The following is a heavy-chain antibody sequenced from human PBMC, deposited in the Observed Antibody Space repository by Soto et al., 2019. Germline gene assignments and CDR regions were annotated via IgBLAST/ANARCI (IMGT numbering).Heavy chain of an antibody. CDR2: SLPIFGTA. J-gene: IGHJ6*01. CDR3: ARGRGYSGDDHYYYFDMDV. D-gene: IGHD5-12*01. Sequence: QVQLVQSGAEVKKPGSSVKVSCKASGGTFNNYPITWVRQAPGEGLEWMGGSLPIFGTANYAQKFQGRVTISVDESTRTAYMELSSLRSEDTAVYYCARGRGYSGDDHYYYFDMDVWGQGTTVTVSS. CDR1: GGTFNNYP. V-gene: IGHV1-69*01.